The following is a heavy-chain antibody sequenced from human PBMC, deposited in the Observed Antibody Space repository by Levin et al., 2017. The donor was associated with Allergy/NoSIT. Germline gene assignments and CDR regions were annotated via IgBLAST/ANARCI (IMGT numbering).Heavy chain of an antibody. CDR1: GYTFTSYA. D-gene: IGHD3-10*01. CDR3: ARDGPSRGPYYDYYMDV. J-gene: IGHJ6*03. V-gene: IGHV7-4-1*02. Sequence: AASVKVSCKASGYTFTSYAMNWVRQAPGQGLEWMGWINTNTGNPTYAQGFTGRFVFSLDTSVSTAYLQISSLKAEDTAVYYCARDGPSRGPYYDYYMDVWGKGTTVTVSS. CDR2: INTNTGNP.